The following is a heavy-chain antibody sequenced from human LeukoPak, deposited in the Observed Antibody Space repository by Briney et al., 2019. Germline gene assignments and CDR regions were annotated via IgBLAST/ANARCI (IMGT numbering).Heavy chain of an antibody. J-gene: IGHJ4*02. Sequence: SETLSLTCTVSGGSISSYYWSWIRQPPGKGLEWIGYIYYSGSTNYNPSLKSRVTISVDTSKNQFSLKLSSVTAADTAVYYCARHPRAVAGLYYFDYWGQGTLVTVSS. CDR2: IYYSGST. D-gene: IGHD6-19*01. V-gene: IGHV4-59*08. CDR1: GGSISSYY. CDR3: ARHPRAVAGLYYFDY.